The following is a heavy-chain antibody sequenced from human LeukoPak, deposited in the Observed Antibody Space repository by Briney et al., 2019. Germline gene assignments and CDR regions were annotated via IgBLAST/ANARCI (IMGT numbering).Heavy chain of an antibody. D-gene: IGHD5-24*01. CDR3: ARPLRDGYNSYYFDY. CDR1: GGSFSGYY. CDR2: INHSGST. Sequence: SETLSLTCAVYGGSFSGYYWSWIRQPPGKGLEWIGEINHSGSTNYNPSLKSRVTISVDTSKNQFSLKLSSVTAADTAAYYCARPLRDGYNSYYFDYWGQGTLVTVSS. J-gene: IGHJ4*02. V-gene: IGHV4-34*01.